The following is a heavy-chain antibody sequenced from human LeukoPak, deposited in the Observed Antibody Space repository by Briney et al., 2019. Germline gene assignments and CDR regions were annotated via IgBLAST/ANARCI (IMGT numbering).Heavy chain of an antibody. J-gene: IGHJ4*02. CDR2: ISGSGCST. V-gene: IGHV3-23*01. CDR1: GFTFSNYA. D-gene: IGHD2-2*01. CDR3: ASALGYCSSTSCPGGY. Sequence: GGSLRLSCSASGFTFSNYAISWVRQAPGQGLEWVSTISGSGCSTYYADSVKGRFTISRDNSKNTLFLQMNSLRAEDTAVYYCASALGYCSSTSCPGGYWGQGTLVTVSS.